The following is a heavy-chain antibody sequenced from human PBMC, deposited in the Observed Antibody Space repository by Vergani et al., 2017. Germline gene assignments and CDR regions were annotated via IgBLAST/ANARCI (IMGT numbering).Heavy chain of an antibody. J-gene: IGHJ6*02. D-gene: IGHD2-8*01. Sequence: QVHLAESGGGVVQPGTSLRLSCAASGFPFSSYGMHWVRQAPGKGLEWVSLISYDESDKFYTESVRGRFIISRDNTNNSLFLQLRSLRAEDAAVYYCARDCTSGGCPDNYGMDVWGQGATVTVSS. V-gene: IGHV3-30*03. CDR1: GFPFSSYG. CDR2: ISYDESDK. CDR3: ARDCTSGGCPDNYGMDV.